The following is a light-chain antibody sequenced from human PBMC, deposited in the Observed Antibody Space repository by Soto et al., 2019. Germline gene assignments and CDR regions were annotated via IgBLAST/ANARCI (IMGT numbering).Light chain of an antibody. J-gene: IGLJ1*01. CDR1: SSNIGNNY. CDR3: GTWDSSLSAFYV. CDR2: ENN. Sequence: QSVLTQPPSVSAAPGQTVTISCSGSSSNIGNNYVSWYQQLPGTAPKLLIYENNKRPSGIPDRFSGSKSGTSATLGITALQTGDEADYYCGTWDSSLSAFYVFGTGTKLTVL. V-gene: IGLV1-51*02.